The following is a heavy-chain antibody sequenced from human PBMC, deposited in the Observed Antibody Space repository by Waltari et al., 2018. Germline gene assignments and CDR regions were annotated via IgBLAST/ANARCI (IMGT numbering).Heavy chain of an antibody. Sequence: QVQLQQWGAGLLKPSETLSLTCAVYGGSFSGYYWSWIRQPPGKGLEWIGEINHGGGTNDNPALKSRVTISVDTARNQFYLKLSSVTAADTAVYYCAGRKYYDFWSGYYLGYWGQGTLVTVSS. J-gene: IGHJ4*02. D-gene: IGHD3-3*01. CDR1: GGSFSGYY. V-gene: IGHV4-34*01. CDR2: INHGGGT. CDR3: AGRKYYDFWSGYYLGY.